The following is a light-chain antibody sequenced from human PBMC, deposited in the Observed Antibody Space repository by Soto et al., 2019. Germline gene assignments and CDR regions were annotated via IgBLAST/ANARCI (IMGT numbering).Light chain of an antibody. Sequence: EIVLTQSPGTLSLSPGQRATLSCRASQRMTNNFLAWFQQKPGLAPRLLIHGASTRASGVPDRFSGGGSGTDFVLTISRLEPEDFAVYFCQQYGRSPFTFGQGTKLQIK. J-gene: IGKJ2*01. CDR3: QQYGRSPFT. V-gene: IGKV3-20*01. CDR1: QRMTNNF. CDR2: GAS.